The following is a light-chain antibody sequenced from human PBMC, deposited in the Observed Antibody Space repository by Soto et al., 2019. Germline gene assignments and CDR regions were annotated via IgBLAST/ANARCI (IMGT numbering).Light chain of an antibody. Sequence: DIQMTQSPSTLSASLGDRVTITCRASHAISRWLAWYQQKPGQAPELLIYDASNLQSGVPTRFSGSGSGTEFTLTISGLQPDDFATYHCQQYNTYSTTFGQGTKLEIK. J-gene: IGKJ2*01. CDR1: HAISRW. CDR2: DAS. V-gene: IGKV1-5*01. CDR3: QQYNTYSTT.